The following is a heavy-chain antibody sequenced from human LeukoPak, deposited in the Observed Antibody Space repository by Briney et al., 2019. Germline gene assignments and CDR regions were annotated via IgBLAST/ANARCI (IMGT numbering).Heavy chain of an antibody. CDR1: GFTFSSYS. Sequence: GGSLRLSCAASGFTFSSYSMNWVRQAPGKGLEWVSSFSSNGLYIYYADSVKGRFTNSRDNAKNSSYLQMNSLRAEDTAVYYCARVDTRGGAFDIWGQGTMVTVSS. V-gene: IGHV3-21*01. J-gene: IGHJ3*02. D-gene: IGHD2-15*01. CDR3: ARVDTRGGAFDI. CDR2: FSSNGLYI.